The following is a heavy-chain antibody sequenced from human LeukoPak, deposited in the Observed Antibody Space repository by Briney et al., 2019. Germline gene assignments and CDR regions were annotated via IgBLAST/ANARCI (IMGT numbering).Heavy chain of an antibody. Sequence: GGSLRLSCAASGFTFSSYSMNWVRQAPGKGLEWVSSISSSSYIYYADSVKGRFTISRDNAKNSLYLQMNSLRAEDTAVYYCARAGHCSGGSCYGDYYFDYWGQGTLVTVSS. V-gene: IGHV3-21*01. CDR2: ISSSSYI. CDR1: GFTFSSYS. J-gene: IGHJ4*02. CDR3: ARAGHCSGGSCYGDYYFDY. D-gene: IGHD2-15*01.